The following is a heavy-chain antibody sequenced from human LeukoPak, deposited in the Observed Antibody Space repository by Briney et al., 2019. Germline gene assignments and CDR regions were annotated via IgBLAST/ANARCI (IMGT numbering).Heavy chain of an antibody. D-gene: IGHD3-22*01. J-gene: IGHJ6*02. V-gene: IGHV3-23*01. CDR1: GFTFSSYI. CDR3: AKDSTVSGSYYGMDI. CDR2: ISGSGSTT. Sequence: GGSLRLSCAASGFTFSSYIVTWVRQAPGKGLEWVSSISGSGSTTYFADSVKGRFTISRDNSKNTLYLQMSSLRAEDTAIYYCAKDSTVSGSYYGMDIWGQGTTVTVSS.